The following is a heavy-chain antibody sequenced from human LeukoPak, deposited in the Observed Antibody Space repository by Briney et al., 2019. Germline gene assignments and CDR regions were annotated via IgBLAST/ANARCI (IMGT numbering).Heavy chain of an antibody. CDR1: GGTFSSYA. D-gene: IGHD6-19*01. V-gene: IGHV1-69*05. Sequence: ASVKVSCKASGGTFSSYAISWLRQAPGQGLEWMGGIIPIFGTANYAQKFQGRVTITTDESTSTAYMELSSLRSEDTAVYYCARDGGWQAFDIWGQGTMVTVSS. CDR2: IIPIFGTA. CDR3: ARDGGWQAFDI. J-gene: IGHJ3*02.